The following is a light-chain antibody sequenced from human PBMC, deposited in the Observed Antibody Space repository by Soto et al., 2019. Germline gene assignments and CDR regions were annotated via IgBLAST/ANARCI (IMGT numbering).Light chain of an antibody. V-gene: IGKV3-15*01. Sequence: EIVMTQSPATLSVSPGERATLSCRASQSLNSNLAWYQQKPGQTPRLFIYGASTRATGIPARFSGTGSGTECTLTISSLQSEDFAVYYCQQYNNWPPTFGQGTKVEIK. CDR1: QSLNSN. CDR3: QQYNNWPPT. CDR2: GAS. J-gene: IGKJ1*01.